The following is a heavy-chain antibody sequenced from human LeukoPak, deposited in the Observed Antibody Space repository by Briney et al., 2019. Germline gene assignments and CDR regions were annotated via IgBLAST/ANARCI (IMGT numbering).Heavy chain of an antibody. J-gene: IGHJ4*02. D-gene: IGHD2-15*01. CDR3: AKDLGCSGGSCGIPPFDY. CDR1: GFTFSSYA. CDR2: IYSGGST. Sequence: GGSLRLSCAASGFTFSSYAMSWVRQAPGKGLEWVSVIYSGGSTYYADSVKGRFTISRDNSKNTLYLQMNSLRAEDTAVYYCAKDLGCSGGSCGIPPFDYWGQGTLVTVSS. V-gene: IGHV3-23*03.